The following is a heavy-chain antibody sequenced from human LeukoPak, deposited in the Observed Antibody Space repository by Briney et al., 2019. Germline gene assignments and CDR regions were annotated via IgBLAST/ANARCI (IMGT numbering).Heavy chain of an antibody. CDR1: GGSISSYY. J-gene: IGHJ3*02. Sequence: SETLSLTCTVSGGSISSYYWSWIRQPPGKGLEWIGYIYYSGSTHYNPSLKSRVTISVDTSKNQFSLKLSSVTAADTAVYYCARRDSGPDAFDIWGQGTMVTVSS. CDR2: IYYSGST. CDR3: ARRDSGPDAFDI. V-gene: IGHV4-59*08. D-gene: IGHD5-12*01.